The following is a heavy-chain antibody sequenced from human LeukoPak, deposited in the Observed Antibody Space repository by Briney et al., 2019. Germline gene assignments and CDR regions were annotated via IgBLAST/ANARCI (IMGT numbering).Heavy chain of an antibody. V-gene: IGHV3-23*01. CDR3: ARDFDYAPY. Sequence: GGSLRLSCAASGFTFSSYAMSWVRQAPGKGLEWVSAISGSGSTIYYADSVKGRFTISRDNAKNSLYLQMNSLRAEDTAVYYCARDFDYAPYWGQGTLVTVSS. CDR1: GFTFSSYA. CDR2: ISGSGSTI. J-gene: IGHJ4*02. D-gene: IGHD3-9*01.